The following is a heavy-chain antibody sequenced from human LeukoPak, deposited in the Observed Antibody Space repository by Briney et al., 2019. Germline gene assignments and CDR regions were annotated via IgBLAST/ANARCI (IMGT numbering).Heavy chain of an antibody. D-gene: IGHD2-2*01. CDR1: GLNFSNYW. Sequence: LPGGSLRLSCAASGLNFSNYWMSWVRQAPGKGLEWVANMKQDGSEKYYVDSVKGRFTISRDNAKNSLYLQMNSLRAEDTAVYYCAREKGCSRTSCYDYWFDPWGQGTLVTVSS. CDR2: MKQDGSEK. CDR3: AREKGCSRTSCYDYWFDP. V-gene: IGHV3-7*01. J-gene: IGHJ5*02.